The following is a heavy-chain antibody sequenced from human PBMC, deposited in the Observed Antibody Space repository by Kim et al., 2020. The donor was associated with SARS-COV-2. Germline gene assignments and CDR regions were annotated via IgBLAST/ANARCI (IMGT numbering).Heavy chain of an antibody. Sequence: SETLSLTCTVSDDSLTDTSFYWGWIRQHPRTALEWIGTIYSSGISSYKASLQSRLTMSVDTSKKQLSLRLNSVTAADTAVYYCARLTTTLVEVDGKGFGAADYWGQGTLVTVSS. D-gene: IGHD2-15*01. CDR1: DDSLTDTSFY. V-gene: IGHV4-39*01. CDR3: ARLTTTLVEVDGKGFGAADY. J-gene: IGHJ4*02. CDR2: IYSSGIS.